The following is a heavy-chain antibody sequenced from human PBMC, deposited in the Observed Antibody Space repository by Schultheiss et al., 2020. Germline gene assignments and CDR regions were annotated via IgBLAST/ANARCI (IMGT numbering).Heavy chain of an antibody. J-gene: IGHJ5*02. V-gene: IGHV3-23*01. CDR1: GFTFSSYA. D-gene: IGHD6-19*01. CDR2: ISGSGGST. CDR3: AKLGGWYGHWFDP. Sequence: GGSLRLSCAASGFTFSSYAMSWVRQAPGKGLEWVSAISGSGGSTYYADSVKGRFTISRDNYKNTLYLQMNSLRAEDTAVYYWAKLGGWYGHWFDPWGQGTLVTVSS.